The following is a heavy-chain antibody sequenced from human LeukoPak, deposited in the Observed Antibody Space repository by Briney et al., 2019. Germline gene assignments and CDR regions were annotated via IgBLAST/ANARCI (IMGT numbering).Heavy chain of an antibody. CDR2: IYTSGST. Sequence: SETLSLTCTVSGGSISSYYWSWIRQSAGKGLEWIGRIYTSGSTNYNPSLKSRVTMSVDTPKNQFSLKLSSVTAADTAVYYCARDRSGWVLRTQAGMDVWGQGTTVTVSS. D-gene: IGHD3-3*01. V-gene: IGHV4-4*07. CDR1: GGSISSYY. J-gene: IGHJ6*02. CDR3: ARDRSGWVLRTQAGMDV.